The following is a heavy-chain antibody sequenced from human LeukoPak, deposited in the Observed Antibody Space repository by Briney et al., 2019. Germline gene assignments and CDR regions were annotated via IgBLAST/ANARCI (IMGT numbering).Heavy chain of an antibody. J-gene: IGHJ3*02. Sequence: ASVKVSCKASGYTFTSHDVNWLRQATGQGLEWLGWMNPNSGHTGFAQKFQGRVTMTRDTSISTAYMELSSLRSESTAMYYCAMYYYDSSGPYVGAFDIWGQGTMVTVSS. CDR2: MNPNSGHT. CDR3: AMYYYDSSGPYVGAFDI. V-gene: IGHV1-8*01. D-gene: IGHD3-22*01. CDR1: GYTFTSHD.